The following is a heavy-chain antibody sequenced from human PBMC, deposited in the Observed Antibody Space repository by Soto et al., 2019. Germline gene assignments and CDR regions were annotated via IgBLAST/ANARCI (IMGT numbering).Heavy chain of an antibody. J-gene: IGHJ4*02. Sequence: QVQLQESGPGLVKPSGTLSLSCAVSGGSISSSHWWTWVRQPPGKGLEWIGEIYHSGSTNYNPSLKSRVTISVDTSRNQFSLNLSSVPAADTGVYYCASSGGGEDYWGQGILVTVSS. CDR1: GGSISSSHW. CDR2: IYHSGST. V-gene: IGHV4-4*02. D-gene: IGHD3-16*01. CDR3: ASSGGGEDY.